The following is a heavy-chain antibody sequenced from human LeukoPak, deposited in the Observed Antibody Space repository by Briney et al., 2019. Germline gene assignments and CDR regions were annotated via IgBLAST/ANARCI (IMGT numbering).Heavy chain of an antibody. J-gene: IGHJ3*02. CDR1: GGSISSYF. CDR3: AREYSSSSGKNAFDI. Sequence: SETLSLTCTVSGGSISSYFWSWIRQPAGKGLEWIGRIYASGSTNYNPSLKSRVTMSVDTSKNQFSPKLTSVTAADTAVYYCAREYSSSSGKNAFDIWGQGTMVTVSS. CDR2: IYASGST. V-gene: IGHV4-4*07. D-gene: IGHD6-6*01.